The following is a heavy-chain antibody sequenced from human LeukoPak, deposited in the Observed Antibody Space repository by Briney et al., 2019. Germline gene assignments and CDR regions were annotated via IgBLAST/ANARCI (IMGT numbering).Heavy chain of an antibody. CDR3: ARGSLLWFGELSKGNNDY. V-gene: IGHV1-2*02. Sequence: ASVKVSCKASGYTFTGYYMHWVRQAPGQGLEWMGWINPNSGGTNYAQKFQGRVTMTRDTSISTAYMKLSRLRSDDTAVYYCARGSLLWFGELSKGNNDYWGQGTLVTVSS. CDR1: GYTFTGYY. J-gene: IGHJ4*02. CDR2: INPNSGGT. D-gene: IGHD3-10*01.